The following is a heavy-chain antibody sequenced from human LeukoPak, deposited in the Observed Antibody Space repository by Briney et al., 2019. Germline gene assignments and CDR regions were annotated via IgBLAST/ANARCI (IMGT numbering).Heavy chain of an antibody. CDR3: ARLHIGYSYGFDY. J-gene: IGHJ4*02. D-gene: IGHD5-18*01. CDR2: IYHSGST. CDR1: GYSISSGYY. V-gene: IGHV4-38-2*01. Sequence: KASETLSLTCAVSGYSISSGYYWGWIRQPPGKGLEWIGSIYHSGSTYYNPSLKSRVTISVDTSKNQFSLKLSSVTAADTAVYYCARLHIGYSYGFDYWGQGTLVTVSS.